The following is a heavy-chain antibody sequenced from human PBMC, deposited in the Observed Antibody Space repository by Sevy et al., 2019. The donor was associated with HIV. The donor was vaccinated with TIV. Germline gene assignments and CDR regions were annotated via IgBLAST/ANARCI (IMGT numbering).Heavy chain of an antibody. CDR1: GFSLITTGVA. D-gene: IGHD3-22*01. CDR2: IYWDDDK. V-gene: IGHV2-5*02. J-gene: IGHJ4*02. CDR3: AHRPADSSGYPIFDF. Sequence: SGPTLVKPTQTLTLTCTFSGFSLITTGVAVGWIRQPPGKALECLALIYWDDDKRYSPSLRSRLTITKDTSKNQVVLTMTNMDHVETATYYCAHRPADSSGYPIFDFWGQGTLVTVSS.